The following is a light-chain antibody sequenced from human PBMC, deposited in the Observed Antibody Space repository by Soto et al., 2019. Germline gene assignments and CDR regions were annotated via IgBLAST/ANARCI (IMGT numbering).Light chain of an antibody. CDR1: QSVSSN. CDR3: QQYNYWLRT. Sequence: ELVMTQSPATLSVSPGARATLSCRASQSVSSNLAWYQQKPGQAPRLLIYGASTRATGIPARFSGILYGTGGTLNLRSLQSEDCEVYYGQQYNYWLRTFGQGTKVDIK. V-gene: IGKV3-15*01. J-gene: IGKJ1*01. CDR2: GAS.